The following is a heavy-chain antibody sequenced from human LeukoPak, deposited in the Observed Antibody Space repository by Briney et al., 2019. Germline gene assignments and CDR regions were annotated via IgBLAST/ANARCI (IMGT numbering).Heavy chain of an antibody. CDR1: GFTFSSYA. D-gene: IGHD1-26*01. J-gene: IGHJ4*02. CDR3: ATSLLRG. Sequence: GGSLRLSCAASGFTFSSYAMHWVRQAPGKGLEWVAVISYDGSNKYYADSVKGRFTISRDNSKNTLYLQMNSLGAEDTAVYYCATSLLRGGGQGTLVTVSS. CDR2: ISYDGSNK. V-gene: IGHV3-30-3*01.